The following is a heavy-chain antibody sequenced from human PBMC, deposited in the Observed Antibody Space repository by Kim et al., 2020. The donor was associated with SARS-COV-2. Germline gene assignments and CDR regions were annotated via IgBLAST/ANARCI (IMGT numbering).Heavy chain of an antibody. D-gene: IGHD6-19*01. CDR3: ARQWTFSSGWWTLDY. J-gene: IGHJ4*02. CDR1: GGSISDLH. V-gene: IGHV4-59*08. Sequence: SETLSLTCTVSGGSISDLHWSWIRQPPGKGLEWIGYIYYSGNTNYNPFLKSRVTISIDTSKNHFSLKLSSVTAADTAVYYCARQWTFSSGWWTLDYWGRG. CDR2: IYYSGNT.